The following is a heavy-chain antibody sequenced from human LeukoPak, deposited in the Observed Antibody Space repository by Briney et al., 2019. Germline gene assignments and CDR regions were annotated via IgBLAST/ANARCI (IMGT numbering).Heavy chain of an antibody. V-gene: IGHV3-23*01. CDR3: GKTTGGYSSGQKHGWPVDY. CDR2: IFDSGGSH. Sequence: GGSLSLSCEASGFSFGSFAMYWVRQAPGKGLEWIAGIFDSGGSHHSADSVRGRFTISSDNSKNTVYLKINSLRAGDTAVYYCGKTTGGYSSGQKHGWPVDYWGQGTLVTVSS. D-gene: IGHD5-18*01. CDR1: GFSFGSFA. J-gene: IGHJ4*02.